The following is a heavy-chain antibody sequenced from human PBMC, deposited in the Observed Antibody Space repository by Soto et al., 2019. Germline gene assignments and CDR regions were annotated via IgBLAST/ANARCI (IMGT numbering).Heavy chain of an antibody. CDR1: GFTFDDYA. CDR3: AKDRRPLGGLEGFDY. CDR2: ISWNSGSI. J-gene: IGHJ4*02. V-gene: IGHV3-9*01. Sequence: GGSLRLSCAASGFTFDDYAMHWVRQAPGKGLEWVSGISWNSGSIGYADSVKGRFTISRDNAKNSLYLQMNSLRAEDTALYYCAKDRRPLGGLEGFDYWGQGTLVTVSS. D-gene: IGHD5-12*01.